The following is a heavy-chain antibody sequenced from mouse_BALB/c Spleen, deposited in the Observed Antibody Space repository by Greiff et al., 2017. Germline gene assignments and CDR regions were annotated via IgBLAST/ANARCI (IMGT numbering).Heavy chain of an antibody. CDR3: ARDGYYVGYAMDY. D-gene: IGHD2-3*01. CDR1: GFTFSDYG. V-gene: IGHV5-15*02. Sequence: EVKVVESGGGLVQPGGSRKLSCAASGFTFSDYGMAWVRQAPGKGPEWVAFISNLAYSIYYADTVTGRFTISRENAKNTLYLEMSSLRSEDTAMYYCARDGYYVGYAMDYWGQGTSVTVSS. CDR2: ISNLAYSI. J-gene: IGHJ4*01.